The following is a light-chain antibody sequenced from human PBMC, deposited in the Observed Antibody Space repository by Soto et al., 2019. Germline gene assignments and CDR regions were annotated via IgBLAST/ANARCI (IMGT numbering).Light chain of an antibody. CDR3: CSYAGNYFYV. J-gene: IGLJ1*01. CDR1: SSYVGGYNY. V-gene: IGLV2-11*01. CDR2: DVT. Sequence: SALTQPRSVSGSPGQSVAISCTGTSSYVGGYNYVSWYQQHPGKAPKLMIYDVTKRPSGVPDRFSGSKSGNTASLTISGLQAEDEADYYCCSYAGNYFYVFGTGTKVTVL.